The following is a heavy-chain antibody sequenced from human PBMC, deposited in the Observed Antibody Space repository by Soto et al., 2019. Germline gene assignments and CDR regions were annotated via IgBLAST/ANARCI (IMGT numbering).Heavy chain of an antibody. CDR3: ARGIAAAYYYYGMDV. CDR1: GGSISSGGYS. CDR2: IYHSGST. J-gene: IGHJ6*02. D-gene: IGHD6-13*01. V-gene: IGHV4-30-2*01. Sequence: TLSLTCAVSGGSISSGGYSWSWIRQPPGKGLEWIGYIYHSGSTYYNPSLKSRVTISVDRSKNQFSLKLSSVTAADTAVYYCARGIAAAYYYYGMDVWGQGTTVTVS.